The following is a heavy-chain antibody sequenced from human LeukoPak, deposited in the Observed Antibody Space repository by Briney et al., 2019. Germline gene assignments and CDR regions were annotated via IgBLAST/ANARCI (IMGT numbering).Heavy chain of an antibody. D-gene: IGHD3-10*01. V-gene: IGHV1-69*04. CDR1: GGTFSSYA. CDR3: ARWFGELRTPDY. CDR2: IIPILGIA. J-gene: IGHJ4*02. Sequence: SVKVSCKASGGTFSSYAISWVRQAPGQGLEWMGRIIPILGIANYAQKFQGRVTITADKSTSTAYMELSSLRSEDTAVYYCARWFGELRTPDYWGQGTLVTVSS.